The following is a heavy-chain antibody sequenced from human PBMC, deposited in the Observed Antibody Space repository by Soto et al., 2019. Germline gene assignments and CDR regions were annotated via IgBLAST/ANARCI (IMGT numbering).Heavy chain of an antibody. V-gene: IGHV1-69*01. J-gene: IGHJ4*02. Sequence: QVQLVQSGAEVKKPGSSVKVSCKASGGTFSSYAISLVRQAPGQGLEWMGGIIPIFGTANYAQKFQGRVTITADESTSTAYMELSSLRCEDTAVYYCARSAPGTTGGYYFDYWGQGTLVTVSS. CDR1: GGTFSSYA. CDR3: ARSAPGTTGGYYFDY. CDR2: IIPIFGTA. D-gene: IGHD1-7*01.